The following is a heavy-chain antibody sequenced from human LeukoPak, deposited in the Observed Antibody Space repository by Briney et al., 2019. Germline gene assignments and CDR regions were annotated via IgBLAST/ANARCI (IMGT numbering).Heavy chain of an antibody. CDR2: ISANGGST. CDR3: VKDLYKGDSSSWYYFDY. Sequence: GGSLRLSCSASGFIISNYAMHWARQAPGKGLEYVSAISANGGSTYYADSVKGRFTISRDNSKNTLYLQMSSLRAEDTAIYHCVKDLYKGDSSSWYYFDYWGQGTLVTVSS. CDR1: GFIISNYA. V-gene: IGHV3-64D*06. D-gene: IGHD6-13*01. J-gene: IGHJ4*02.